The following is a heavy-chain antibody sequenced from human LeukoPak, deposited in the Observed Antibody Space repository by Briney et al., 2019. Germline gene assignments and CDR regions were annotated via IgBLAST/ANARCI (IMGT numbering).Heavy chain of an antibody. J-gene: IGHJ3*02. CDR3: ARERPRPDAFDI. V-gene: IGHV4-34*01. D-gene: IGHD6-6*01. CDR1: GGSFSGYY. CDR2: INHSGST. Sequence: SETLSLTCAVYGGSFSGYYWSWIRQPPGKGLEWIGEINHSGSTHYNPSLKSRVTISVDTSKNQFSLKLSSVTAADTAVYYCARERPRPDAFDIWGQGTMVTVSS.